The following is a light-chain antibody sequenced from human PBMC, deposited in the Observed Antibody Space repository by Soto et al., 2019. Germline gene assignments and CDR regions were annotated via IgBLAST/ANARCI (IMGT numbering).Light chain of an antibody. J-gene: IGKJ5*01. CDR2: DTS. CDR1: QSVDGL. CDR3: QQRGNWPLT. Sequence: ETVLTQSPVTLSLSPGERATLSCRASQSVDGLLAWYQQKPGQAPRLLIYDTSKRATGIPDRFSGSGSGTDFTLTISSLEPEDFAVYYCQQRGNWPLTFGQGTRLDIK. V-gene: IGKV3-11*01.